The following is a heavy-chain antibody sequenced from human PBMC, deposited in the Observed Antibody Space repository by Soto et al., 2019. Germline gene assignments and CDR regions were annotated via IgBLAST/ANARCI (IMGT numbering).Heavy chain of an antibody. Sequence: QVQLVQSGSELRKPGASVKVSCQASGYTFTSLYMNWVRQAPGQGLEWMGWVNPNTGLTKYAQKFQGRVIMTRDTSINTAYMELSGLTSDDTAVYYCTTLRLDPWGQGTLVTVSS. V-gene: IGHV1-2*02. CDR3: TTLRLDP. D-gene: IGHD3-9*01. CDR2: VNPNTGLT. CDR1: GYTFTSLY. J-gene: IGHJ5*02.